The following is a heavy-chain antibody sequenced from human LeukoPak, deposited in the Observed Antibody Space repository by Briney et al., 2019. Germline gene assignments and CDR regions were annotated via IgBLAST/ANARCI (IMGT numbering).Heavy chain of an antibody. D-gene: IGHD6-19*01. Sequence: SQTLSLTCTVSGGSISSGSYYWSWIRQPAETGLEWIGRIYTSGSTNYNPSLKSRVTISVDTSKNQFSLKLSSVTAADTAVYYCAAASSGWSSNLDYWGQGALVTVSS. CDR3: AAASSGWSSNLDY. V-gene: IGHV4-61*02. CDR1: GGSISSGSYY. CDR2: IYTSGST. J-gene: IGHJ4*02.